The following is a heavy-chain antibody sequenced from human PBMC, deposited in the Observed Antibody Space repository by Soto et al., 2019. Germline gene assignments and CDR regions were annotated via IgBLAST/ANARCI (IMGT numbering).Heavy chain of an antibody. D-gene: IGHD3-16*01. J-gene: IGHJ4*02. Sequence: PXETLSLPCTVSGCSINRYYLSWIRQPPGKGLEWIGYFYYGGGTNYNPSLKSRVTISLDTSKSQVSLKLTSVTPADTAMYFCAGGGVAEEFDYWGLGTLVTVSS. CDR1: GCSINRYY. V-gene: IGHV4-59*03. CDR2: FYYGGGT. CDR3: AGGGVAEEFDY.